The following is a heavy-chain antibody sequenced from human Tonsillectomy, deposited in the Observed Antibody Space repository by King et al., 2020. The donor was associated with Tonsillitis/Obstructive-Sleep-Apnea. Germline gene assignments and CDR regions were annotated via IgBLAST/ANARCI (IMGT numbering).Heavy chain of an antibody. D-gene: IGHD3-3*01. V-gene: IGHV5-10-1*03. Sequence: QLVQSGAEVKKPGESLRISCKGSGYSFTNYWISWVRQMPGKGLEWMGRIDPTDSYTNYSPSFQGHVTISADKSISTAYLQWSSLKASDTAMYYCARPSFNYDFWRNGMDVWGQGTTVTVSS. CDR3: ARPSFNYDFWRNGMDV. CDR2: IDPTDSYT. CDR1: GYSFTNYW. J-gene: IGHJ6*02.